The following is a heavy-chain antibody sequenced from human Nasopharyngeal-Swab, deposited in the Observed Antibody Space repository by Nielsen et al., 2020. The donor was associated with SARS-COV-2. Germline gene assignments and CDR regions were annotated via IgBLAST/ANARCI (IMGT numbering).Heavy chain of an antibody. CDR3: ARALLDYGDSGAEER. J-gene: IGHJ4*02. V-gene: IGHV4-38-2*02. D-gene: IGHD4-17*01. Sequence: ESLKISCNVSGFSIISNYYWGWIRQPPGKGLVWIGNIYYSGTTSYNPSLKSRVTISVDTSKNQFSLTLNSVTAADTAVYYCARALLDYGDSGAEERWGQGALVTVSS. CDR1: GFSIISNYY. CDR2: IYYSGTT.